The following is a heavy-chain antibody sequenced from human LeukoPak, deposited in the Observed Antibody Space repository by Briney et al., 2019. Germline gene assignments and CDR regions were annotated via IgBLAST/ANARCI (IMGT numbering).Heavy chain of an antibody. Sequence: PGGSLRLSCAASGFTFSSFWMSWVRQAPGKGLEWVANIKQDGSEKYYVDSVKGRFTISRDNAKNSLYLQMNSLRAEDTAVYYCARLPYWELTPDDAFDIWGQGTMVTVSS. J-gene: IGHJ3*02. CDR1: GFTFSSFW. V-gene: IGHV3-7*01. D-gene: IGHD1-26*01. CDR2: IKQDGSEK. CDR3: ARLPYWELTPDDAFDI.